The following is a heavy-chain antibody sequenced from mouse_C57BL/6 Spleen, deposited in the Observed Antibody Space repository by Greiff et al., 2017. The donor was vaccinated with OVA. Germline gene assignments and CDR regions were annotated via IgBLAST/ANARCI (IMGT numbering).Heavy chain of an antibody. Sequence: QVQLQQPGAELVKPGASVKMSCTASGYTFTSYWITWVKQRPGQGLEWIGDIYPGSGSTNYNEKFKSKATLTVDTSSSTAYMQLSRLTSEDSAVYTCARCGYYDDDEGFDYWGQGTTLTVSS. J-gene: IGHJ2*01. V-gene: IGHV1-55*01. CDR1: GYTFTSYW. CDR2: IYPGSGST. D-gene: IGHD2-4*01. CDR3: ARCGYYDDDEGFDY.